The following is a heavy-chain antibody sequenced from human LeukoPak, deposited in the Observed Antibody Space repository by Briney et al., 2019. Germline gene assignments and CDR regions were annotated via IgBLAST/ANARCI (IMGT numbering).Heavy chain of an antibody. Sequence: PGGSLRLSCAASGFTVSSNYMSWVRQAPGKGLEWVSVIYSGGSTYYADSVKGRFTISRDNSKNTLYLQLNGLRAEDTALYYCARDHSSSTFDPWGQRTLVTVSS. D-gene: IGHD6-6*01. J-gene: IGHJ5*02. V-gene: IGHV3-53*01. CDR3: ARDHSSSTFDP. CDR1: GFTVSSNY. CDR2: IYSGGST.